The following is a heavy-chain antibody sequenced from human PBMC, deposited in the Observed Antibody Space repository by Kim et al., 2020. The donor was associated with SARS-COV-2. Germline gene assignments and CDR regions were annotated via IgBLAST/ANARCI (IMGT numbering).Heavy chain of an antibody. Sequence: GSTYYNPTLKSRVTISVDTSKTQFSLKLSSVTAADTAVYYCARDGSTLDYWGQGTLVTVSS. V-gene: IGHV4-30-2*05. CDR3: ARDGSTLDY. CDR2: GST. J-gene: IGHJ4*01.